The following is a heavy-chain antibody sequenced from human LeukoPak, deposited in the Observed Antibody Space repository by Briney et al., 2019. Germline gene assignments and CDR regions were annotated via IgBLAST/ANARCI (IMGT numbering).Heavy chain of an antibody. V-gene: IGHV3-7*05. CDR1: GFTFSTYW. Sequence: PGGSPRLSCAASGFTFSTYWMNWVRQAPGKGLEWVANIKEDGSEKYYVDSVKGRFTISRDNAKNSLYLQMNSLRAEDTAVYYCATSTYYYDSWGQGTLVTVSS. J-gene: IGHJ4*02. CDR2: IKEDGSEK. CDR3: ATSTYYYDS.